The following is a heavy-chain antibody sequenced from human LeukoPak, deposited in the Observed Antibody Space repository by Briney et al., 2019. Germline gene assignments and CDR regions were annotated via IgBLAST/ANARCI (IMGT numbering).Heavy chain of an antibody. CDR1: GDSISSGDYY. J-gene: IGHJ6*03. CDR3: ARDWGVSARPGYMDV. D-gene: IGHD6-6*01. CDR2: ISSSGST. V-gene: IGHV4-61*02. Sequence: PSQTLSLTCTVSGDSISSGDYYWSWIRQPAGKGLEWIGRISSSGSTNYNPSIKSRVTISVDTSKNQFSLRLSSVTAADTAVYYCARDWGVSARPGYMDVWGKGTTVTVSS.